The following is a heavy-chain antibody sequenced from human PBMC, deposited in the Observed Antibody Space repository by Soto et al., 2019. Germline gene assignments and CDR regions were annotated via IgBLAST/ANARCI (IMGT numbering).Heavy chain of an antibody. D-gene: IGHD3-22*01. V-gene: IGHV3-23*01. CDR1: GFIFNNYA. Sequence: EVQLLESGGGLVQPGGSLRLSCAASGFIFNNYAMSWVRQAPGKGLEWVSSMSGSGGRTSYTDSVKGRFTISRDNSKNARYLQTNSLRDEDMALYNCTQVVYERSVYDSLDSWGQGTMVTVSS. J-gene: IGHJ3*02. CDR3: TQVVYERSVYDSLDS. CDR2: MSGSGGRT.